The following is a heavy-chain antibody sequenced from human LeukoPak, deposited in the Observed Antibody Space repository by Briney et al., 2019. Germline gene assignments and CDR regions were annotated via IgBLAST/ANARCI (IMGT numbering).Heavy chain of an antibody. D-gene: IGHD2-21*02. CDR2: IYYNGST. Sequence: PSETLSLTCTVSGGSISSGDYYWSWIRQPPGKGLEWIGYIYYNGSTYYNPSLKSRVTISVDTSKNQFSLKLSSVTAADTAVYYCARLVVVTARGAFDIWGQGTMVTVSS. J-gene: IGHJ3*02. V-gene: IGHV4-30-4*01. CDR3: ARLVVVTARGAFDI. CDR1: GGSISSGDYY.